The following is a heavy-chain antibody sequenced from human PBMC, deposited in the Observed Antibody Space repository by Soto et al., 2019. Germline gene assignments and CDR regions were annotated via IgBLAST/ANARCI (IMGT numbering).Heavy chain of an antibody. J-gene: IGHJ6*02. CDR3: ARDGTYCSGGSCPIYYYYGMDV. D-gene: IGHD2-15*01. Sequence: KPSETLSLTCTVSGGSISGYYWSWIRQPPGKGLEWIGYIYYSGSTNYNPSLKSRVTISVDTSKNQFSLKLSSVTVADTAVYYCARDGTYCSGGSCPIYYYYGMDVWGQGTTVTVSS. V-gene: IGHV4-59*01. CDR2: IYYSGST. CDR1: GGSISGYY.